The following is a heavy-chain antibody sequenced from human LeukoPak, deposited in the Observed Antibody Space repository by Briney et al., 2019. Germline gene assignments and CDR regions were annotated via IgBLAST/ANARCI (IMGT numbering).Heavy chain of an antibody. J-gene: IGHJ4*02. CDR1: GFTFSSYG. Sequence: GGSLRLSCAASGFTFSSYGMHWVRQAPGKGLEWVAVIWYDGSNKYYADSVKGRFTISRDNSKNTLYLQMNSLRAEDTAVYYCARDPIAVAGTGCFDYWGQGTLVTVSS. CDR2: IWYDGSNK. CDR3: ARDPIAVAGTGCFDY. V-gene: IGHV3-33*01. D-gene: IGHD6-19*01.